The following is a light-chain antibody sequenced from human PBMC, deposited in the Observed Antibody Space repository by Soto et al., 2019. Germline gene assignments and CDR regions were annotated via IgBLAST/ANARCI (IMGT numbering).Light chain of an antibody. CDR2: EVN. CDR1: SSDVGGYNY. V-gene: IGLV2-14*01. CDR3: NSYTSSTTYV. Sequence: QSARTQPASVSGSPGQSITISCTGTSSDVGGYNYVSWYQQHPGKAPKLMIYEVNNRPSGVSNRFSGSKSGNTASLTISGLQAEDEADYYCNSYTSSTTYVFGTGTKLTVL. J-gene: IGLJ1*01.